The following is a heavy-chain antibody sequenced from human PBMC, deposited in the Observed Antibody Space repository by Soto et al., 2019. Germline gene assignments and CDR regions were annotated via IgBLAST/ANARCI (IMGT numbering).Heavy chain of an antibody. CDR3: ATRPRPYAPGIYNLTPSLHY. CDR1: GYSLTELS. CDR2: FDPGSGST. J-gene: IGHJ4*02. D-gene: IGHD3-10*01. V-gene: IGHV1-24*01. Sequence: QVQLVQSGAEVKKPGASVKVSCKVSGYSLTELSMHWVRQAPGKGLEWLGGFDPGSGSTVYAQRFEDRVRMTEDASADTVFMDLGSLRSDDTAIYYCATRPRPYAPGIYNLTPSLHYWGQGSLLTVSS.